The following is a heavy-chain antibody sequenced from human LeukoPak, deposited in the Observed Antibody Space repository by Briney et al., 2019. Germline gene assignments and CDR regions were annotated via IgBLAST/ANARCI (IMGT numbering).Heavy chain of an antibody. Sequence: SETLSLTCTVSGGSISSSSYYWGWIRQPPGKGLEWIGSIYYSGSTYYNPSLKSRVTISVDTSKNQFSLNLTSVTAADTAVYYCARGPTGNWFDPWGQGTLVTVSS. J-gene: IGHJ5*02. D-gene: IGHD4-17*01. CDR3: ARGPTGNWFDP. CDR1: GGSISSSSYY. CDR2: IYYSGST. V-gene: IGHV4-39*07.